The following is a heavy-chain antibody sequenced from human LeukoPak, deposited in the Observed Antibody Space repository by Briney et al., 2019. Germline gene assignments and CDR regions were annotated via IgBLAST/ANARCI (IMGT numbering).Heavy chain of an antibody. CDR2: IYTSGTT. V-gene: IGHV4-4*07. D-gene: IGHD5-24*01. J-gene: IGHJ4*02. CDR3: ARGHDTINFEY. CDR1: GAAISSYF. Sequence: SETLSLTCTFSGAAISSYFLSWIRQPAGRGMEWIGRIYTSGTTNYNPSLKSRVTMSVDTSKNQFSLKLSSVTAADTAVYYCARGHDTINFEYWGQGTLVTVSS.